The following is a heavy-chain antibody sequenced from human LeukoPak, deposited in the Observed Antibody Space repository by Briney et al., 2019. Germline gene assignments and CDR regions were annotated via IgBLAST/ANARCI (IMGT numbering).Heavy chain of an antibody. J-gene: IGHJ4*02. CDR3: ARRHVQYTSSSDPYYFDY. CDR2: LDYSGST. V-gene: IGHV4-59*01. D-gene: IGHD6-6*01. Sequence: SETLSLTCTVSGGSISSYYWTWIRQLPGKGLEWIGYLDYSGSTKYNPSLKSRVTISVDTSKNQFSLRLSSVTAADTAVYYCARRHVQYTSSSDPYYFDYWGQGTLVTVSS. CDR1: GGSISSYY.